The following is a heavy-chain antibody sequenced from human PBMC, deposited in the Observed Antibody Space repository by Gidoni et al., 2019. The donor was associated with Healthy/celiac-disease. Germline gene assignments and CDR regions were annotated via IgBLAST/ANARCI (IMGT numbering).Heavy chain of an antibody. V-gene: IGHV3-7*01. CDR3: ARDGPYYFDY. CDR1: GFTFSSYW. CDR2: IKQDGSEK. J-gene: IGHJ4*02. Sequence: EVQLVESGGGLVQPGGSLRLSCAAAGFTFSSYWMTWVRQAPGKGLEWVADIKQDGSEKYYVYSVKARFTISRDNAKNSLYLQMNSLRAEDTAVYYCARDGPYYFDYWGQGTLVTVSS.